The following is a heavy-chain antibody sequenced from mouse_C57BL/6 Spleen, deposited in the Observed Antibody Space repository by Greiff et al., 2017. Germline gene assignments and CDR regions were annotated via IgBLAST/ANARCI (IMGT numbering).Heavy chain of an antibody. CDR1: GYAFSSYW. CDR2: IYPGDGDT. D-gene: IGHD1-1*01. Sequence: VQLQQSGAELVKPGASVKISCKASGYAFSSYWMNWVKQRPGKGLEWIGQIYPGDGDTNYNGKFKGKATLTADKSSSTAYMQLSSLTSEDSAVYFCARSGGYYYGSSYYFDYWGQGTTLTVSS. J-gene: IGHJ2*01. CDR3: ARSGGYYYGSSYYFDY. V-gene: IGHV1-80*01.